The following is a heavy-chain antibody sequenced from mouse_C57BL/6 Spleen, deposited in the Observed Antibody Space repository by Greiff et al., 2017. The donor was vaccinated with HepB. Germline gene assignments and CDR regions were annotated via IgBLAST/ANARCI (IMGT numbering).Heavy chain of an antibody. D-gene: IGHD1-1*01. Sequence: VKLQQSGAELVKPGASVKISCKASGYAFSSYWMNWVKQRPGKGLEWIGQIYPGDGDTNYNGKFKGKATLTADKSSSTAYMQLSSLTSEDSAVYFCARTTTVVVHFDYWGQGTTLTVSS. CDR3: ARTTTVVVHFDY. J-gene: IGHJ2*01. CDR1: GYAFSSYW. V-gene: IGHV1-80*01. CDR2: IYPGDGDT.